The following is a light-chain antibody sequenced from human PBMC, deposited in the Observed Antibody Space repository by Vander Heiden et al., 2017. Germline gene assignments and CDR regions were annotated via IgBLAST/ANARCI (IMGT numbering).Light chain of an antibody. V-gene: IGLV2-23*02. Sequence: QSALTQPASVSGSPGQSITISCTGTSSDVGNYNLVSWYQQHPGKAPKLMIYEVSKRPSGVSNRFSGYKSGNTASLTISGLQAEDEADYYCCSYAGNTFYVFGTGTKVTVL. CDR2: EVS. CDR1: SSDVGNYNL. CDR3: CSYAGNTFYV. J-gene: IGLJ1*01.